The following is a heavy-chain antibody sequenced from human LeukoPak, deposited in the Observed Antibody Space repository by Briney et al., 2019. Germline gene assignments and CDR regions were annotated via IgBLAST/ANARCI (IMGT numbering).Heavy chain of an antibody. V-gene: IGHV4-34*01. CDR3: ASLPMVRGVRRYYYTDV. D-gene: IGHD3-10*01. CDR2: INHSGST. J-gene: IGHJ6*03. CDR1: GGSFSGYY. Sequence: SETLSLTCAVYGGSFSGYYWSWIRQPPGKGLEWIGEINHSGSTNYNPSLKSRVTISVDTSKNQFSLKLSSVTAADTAVYYCASLPMVRGVRRYYYTDVWGKGTTVTISS.